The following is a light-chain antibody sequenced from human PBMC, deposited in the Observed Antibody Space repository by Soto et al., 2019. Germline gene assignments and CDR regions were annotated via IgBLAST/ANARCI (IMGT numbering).Light chain of an antibody. J-gene: IGKJ1*01. CDR3: QQCGSSPWT. Sequence: EIVLTQSPGTLSLSPGERATLSCRASQSVSSSYLVWYQQKPDQAPRLLIYGTSSRATGIPDRFSGGGSGTDFTLTISRLEPEDFAVYYCQQCGSSPWTFGQGTKVDIK. CDR2: GTS. CDR1: QSVSSSY. V-gene: IGKV3-20*01.